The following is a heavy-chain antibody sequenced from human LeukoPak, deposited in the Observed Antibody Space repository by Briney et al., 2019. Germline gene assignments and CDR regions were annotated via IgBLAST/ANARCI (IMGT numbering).Heavy chain of an antibody. Sequence: GGSLRLSCVASGFTFSDYAMSWVRQAPGKGLEWVSAITGSGGITYYADSVKGRFTISRDNSKNTLYLQMNSLRAEDTAVYYCAKWGDYDVLTGYYDPDYWGQGTLVTVSS. J-gene: IGHJ4*02. CDR1: GFTFSDYA. CDR3: AKWGDYDVLTGYYDPDY. CDR2: ITGSGGIT. D-gene: IGHD3-9*01. V-gene: IGHV3-23*01.